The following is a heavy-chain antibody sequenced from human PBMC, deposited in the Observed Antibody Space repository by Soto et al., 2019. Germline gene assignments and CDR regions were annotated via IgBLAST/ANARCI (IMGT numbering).Heavy chain of an antibody. D-gene: IGHD4-4*01. V-gene: IGHV3-74*01. Sequence: GCCPGLSCAASGVSVRSSGVDGSRQATGKGLVWVSRINRDGSSTSYADSVKGRFTISRDNSKNTVYLEMNSLRDEDTAVYYCAKRRGDHSNYSWGIDVWGQGTTVTVSS. J-gene: IGHJ6*02. CDR3: AKRRGDHSNYSWGIDV. CDR2: INRDGSST. CDR1: GVSVRSSG.